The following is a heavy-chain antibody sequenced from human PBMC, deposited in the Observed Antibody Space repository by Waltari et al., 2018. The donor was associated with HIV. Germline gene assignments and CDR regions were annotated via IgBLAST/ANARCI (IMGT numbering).Heavy chain of an antibody. Sequence: QLQLQESGPGLVKPSETLSLTCAVSGGFIGSSTDYWGWIRQPPGKGLDWIGTISYSGITYYNPSLKSRVSISLDTSKNRFSLHLSSVTAADTAVYYCARRGGMLSNYYFDYWGQGTLVTVSS. J-gene: IGHJ4*02. CDR1: GGFIGSSTDY. CDR2: ISYSGIT. V-gene: IGHV4-39*01. CDR3: ARRGGMLSNYYFDY. D-gene: IGHD3-10*02.